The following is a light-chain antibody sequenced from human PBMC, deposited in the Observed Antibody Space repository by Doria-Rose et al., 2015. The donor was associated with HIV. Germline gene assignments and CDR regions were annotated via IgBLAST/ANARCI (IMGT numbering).Light chain of an antibody. V-gene: IGKV3-20*01. CDR1: QRVKSSY. J-gene: IGKJ1*01. Sequence: TQSPGTLSLSPGERATLSCRASQRVKSSYLAWYQQKPSQAPRLLIYDASTRATGIPGRFSASGSGTDFTLTINRLEPEDLALYYCHQYGTSWTFGQGTKVEI. CDR3: HQYGTSWT. CDR2: DAS.